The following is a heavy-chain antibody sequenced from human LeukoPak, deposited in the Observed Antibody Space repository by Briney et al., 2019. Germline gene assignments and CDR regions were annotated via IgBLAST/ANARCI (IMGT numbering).Heavy chain of an antibody. D-gene: IGHD1-26*01. V-gene: IGHV1-3*01. J-gene: IGHJ4*02. CDR3: ARGSGSGNNDY. Sequence: ASVKVSCKASGYTFTSYAIHWVRQAPGQRLEWMGWISAGNGNTKYSQNFQGRVTFISNTSATTAFMGLSSLRSEDAAVYYCARGSGSGNNDYWGQGTLVTVSS. CDR1: GYTFTSYA. CDR2: ISAGNGNT.